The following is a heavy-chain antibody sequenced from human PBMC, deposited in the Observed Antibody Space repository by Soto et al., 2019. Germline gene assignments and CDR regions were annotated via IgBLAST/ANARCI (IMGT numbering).Heavy chain of an antibody. Sequence: SETLSLTCAVSGGSISSGCYSWSWIRQPPGKGLEWIGYIHHSGSTYYNPSLKSRVTISVDRSKNQFSLKLSSVTAADTAVYYCARDRMVRGSNWFDPWGQGTLVTVSS. D-gene: IGHD3-10*01. CDR1: GGSISSGCYS. V-gene: IGHV4-30-2*01. CDR3: ARDRMVRGSNWFDP. CDR2: IHHSGST. J-gene: IGHJ5*02.